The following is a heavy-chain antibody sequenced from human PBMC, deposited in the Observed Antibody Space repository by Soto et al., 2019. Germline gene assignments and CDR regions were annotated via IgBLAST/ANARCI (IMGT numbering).Heavy chain of an antibody. CDR2: IYYSGST. CDR3: ARGLLPDYGGEPRWFDP. D-gene: IGHD4-17*01. J-gene: IGHJ5*02. V-gene: IGHV4-30-4*01. CDR1: GGSISSGDYY. Sequence: QVQLQESGPGLVKPSQTLSLTCTVSGGSISSGDYYWSWIRQPPGKGLEWIGYIYYSGSTYYNPSLKRRVTISVDTSKNQFSLKLSSVTAADTAVYYCARGLLPDYGGEPRWFDPWGQGTLVTVSS.